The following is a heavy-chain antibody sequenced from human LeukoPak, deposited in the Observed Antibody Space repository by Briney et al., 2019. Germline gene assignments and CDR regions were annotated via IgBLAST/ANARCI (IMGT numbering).Heavy chain of an antibody. J-gene: IGHJ4*02. CDR2: IYYGGST. CDR1: GGSVSSGTYY. CDR3: ARVLIAVAGYDY. D-gene: IGHD6-19*01. Sequence: SETLSLTCTVSGGSVSSGTYYWTWIWQPPGQGLEWIGYIYYGGSTNYNPSLKTRVTISVDTSKDQFSLRLTSVSAADTATYYCARVLIAVAGYDYWGQGTQVTVSS. V-gene: IGHV4-61*01.